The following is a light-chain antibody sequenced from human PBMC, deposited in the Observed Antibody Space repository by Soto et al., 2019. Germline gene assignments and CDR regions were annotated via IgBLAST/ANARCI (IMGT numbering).Light chain of an antibody. V-gene: IGKV1-5*01. CDR3: QQYGGFSRT. Sequence: DIPVTQSPSTLSASVGDRVTITCRASQSISNSLAWYHQKPGTAPKLLIYDASNLERGVPSRFSGSGSGTEFNLTISSLQPDDFATYYCQQYGGFSRTFGQGTKV. CDR1: QSISNS. CDR2: DAS. J-gene: IGKJ1*01.